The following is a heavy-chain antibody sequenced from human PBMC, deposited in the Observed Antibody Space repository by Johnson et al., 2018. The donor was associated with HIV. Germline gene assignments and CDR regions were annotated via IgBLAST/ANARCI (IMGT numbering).Heavy chain of an antibody. J-gene: IGHJ3*02. V-gene: IGHV3-30-3*01. Sequence: QVQLVESGGGVVQPGRSLRLSCAASGFTFSSYAMHWVRQAPGKGLEWVAVISYDGGTTYYSDSVQGRFTISRDNSKNTLYLQLNSLRAEDTALYYCARVIGYDSSGKACDIWGRGTMVTVSS. CDR1: GFTFSSYA. CDR3: ARVIGYDSSGKACDI. D-gene: IGHD3-22*01. CDR2: ISYDGGTT.